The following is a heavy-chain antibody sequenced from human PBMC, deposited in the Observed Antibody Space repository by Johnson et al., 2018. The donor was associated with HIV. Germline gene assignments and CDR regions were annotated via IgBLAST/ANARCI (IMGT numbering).Heavy chain of an antibody. CDR2: INSDGSST. CDR3: ARERIGYSSIGDAFDI. CDR1: GFTFSSYW. Sequence: MQLVESGGGVVRPGRSLRLSCAASGFTFSSYWMHWVRQAPGKGLVWVSRINSDGSSTSYADSVKGRFNISRDNAKNTLYLQMNRLKPEYTAVYYCARERIGYSSIGDAFDIWGQGTMVTVSS. V-gene: IGHV3-74*02. J-gene: IGHJ3*02. D-gene: IGHD6-13*01.